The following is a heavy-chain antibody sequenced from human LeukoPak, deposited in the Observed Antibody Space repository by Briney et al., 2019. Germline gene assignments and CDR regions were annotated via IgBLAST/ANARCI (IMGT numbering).Heavy chain of an antibody. Sequence: PGGSLRLSCTASGFTFSSYNMNWVRQAPGKGLEWVSSISFSSSSSYIYYADSVEGRFTISRDNAKNSLYLQMTSLRVEDTAVYYCARAGGYSYGYQWFDPWGQGTLVTVSS. J-gene: IGHJ5*02. D-gene: IGHD5-18*01. CDR1: GFTFSSYN. CDR2: ISFSSSSSYI. V-gene: IGHV3-21*01. CDR3: ARAGGYSYGYQWFDP.